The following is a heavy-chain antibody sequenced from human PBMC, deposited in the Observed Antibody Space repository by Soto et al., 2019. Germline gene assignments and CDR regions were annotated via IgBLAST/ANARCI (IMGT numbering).Heavy chain of an antibody. J-gene: IGHJ5*02. CDR1: GGTFSSYT. V-gene: IGHV1-69*02. Sequence: GASVKVSCKASGGTFSSYTISWVRQAPGQGLEWMGRIIPILGIANYAQKFQGRVTITADKSTSTAYMELSSLRSEDTAVYYCARFYEGFSWFDPWGQGTLVTVSS. D-gene: IGHD3-16*01. CDR2: IIPILGIA. CDR3: ARFYEGFSWFDP.